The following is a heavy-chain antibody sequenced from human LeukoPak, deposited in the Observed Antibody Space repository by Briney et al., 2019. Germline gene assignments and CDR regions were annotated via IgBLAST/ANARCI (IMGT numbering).Heavy chain of an antibody. CDR3: ARERGGYSYGSPLRYYYYYYMDV. V-gene: IGHV4-39*07. J-gene: IGHJ6*03. CDR2: IYYTGST. D-gene: IGHD5-18*01. Sequence: PSETLSLTCTVSGVSISSSNSYWGWIRQPPGKGLEWIASIYYTGSTYYNPSLKSRVTISVDTSKNQFSLKLSSVTAADTAVYYCARERGGYSYGSPLRYYYYYYMDVWGKGTTVTVSS. CDR1: GVSISSSNSY.